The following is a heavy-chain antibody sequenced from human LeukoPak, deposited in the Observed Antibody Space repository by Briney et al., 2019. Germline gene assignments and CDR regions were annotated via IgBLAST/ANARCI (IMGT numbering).Heavy chain of an antibody. Sequence: ASVKVSCKASGYTFTSYYMHWVRQAPGQGLEWMGIINPSGGTTSYAQKFQGRVTMTRDTSTSTVYMERSSLRSKDTAVYYCARDRGYGSGNYDAFDIWGQGTMVTVSS. V-gene: IGHV1-46*01. CDR1: GYTFTSYY. D-gene: IGHD3-10*01. J-gene: IGHJ3*02. CDR2: INPSGGTT. CDR3: ARDRGYGSGNYDAFDI.